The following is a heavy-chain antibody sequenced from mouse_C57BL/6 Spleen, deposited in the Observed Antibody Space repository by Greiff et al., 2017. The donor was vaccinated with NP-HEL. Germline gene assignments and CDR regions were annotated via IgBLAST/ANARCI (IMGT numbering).Heavy chain of an antibody. D-gene: IGHD2-4*01. Sequence: EVMLVESGGGLVKPGGSLKLSCAASGFTFSSYTMSWVRQTPEKRLEWVATISGGGGNTYYPDSVKGRFTISRDNAKNTLYLQMSSLRSEDTAVYYCARPYDYFFDYWGQGTTLTVSS. V-gene: IGHV5-9*01. CDR3: ARPYDYFFDY. J-gene: IGHJ2*01. CDR2: ISGGGGNT. CDR1: GFTFSSYT.